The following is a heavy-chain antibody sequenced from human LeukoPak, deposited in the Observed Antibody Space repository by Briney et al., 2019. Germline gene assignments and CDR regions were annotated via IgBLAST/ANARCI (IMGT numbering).Heavy chain of an antibody. CDR2: IYYSGST. V-gene: IGHV4-59*01. J-gene: IGHJ4*02. CDR3: ARVEYYDSSGYYVDY. D-gene: IGHD3-22*01. Sequence: SETLSLTCTVSGGSISSYYWSWIRQPPGKGLEWIGYIYYSGSTNYNPSLKSRVTISVDTSKNQFSRKLSSVTAADTAVYYCARVEYYDSSGYYVDYWGQGTLVTVSS. CDR1: GGSISSYY.